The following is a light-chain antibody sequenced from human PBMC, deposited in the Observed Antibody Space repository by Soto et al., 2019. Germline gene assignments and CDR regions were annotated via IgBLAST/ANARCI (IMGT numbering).Light chain of an antibody. CDR1: QSVSSSY. Sequence: EIVLTQSPGTLSLSPGERATLSCRASQSVSSSYLAWYQQKPGQAPRLLIYGASSRATGIPDRFSGSWSGTDFTITITRLEREDFAVYYCQQYGSSPLWTFGQGTKVEIK. CDR3: QQYGSSPLWT. CDR2: GAS. V-gene: IGKV3-20*01. J-gene: IGKJ1*01.